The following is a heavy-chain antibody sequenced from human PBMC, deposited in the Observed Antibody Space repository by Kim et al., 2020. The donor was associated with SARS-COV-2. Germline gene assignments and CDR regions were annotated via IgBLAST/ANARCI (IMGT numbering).Heavy chain of an antibody. J-gene: IGHJ4*02. D-gene: IGHD6-19*01. Sequence: SETLSLTCTVSGGSISSYYWSWIRQPPGKGLEWIGYIYFSGSTNYNPSLMSRVTISVDTSKNQFSLKLSSVTAADTAVYYCARGGPYSSGWYFDYWGQGTLVTVSS. CDR3: ARGGPYSSGWYFDY. CDR2: IYFSGST. V-gene: IGHV4-59*01. CDR1: GGSISSYY.